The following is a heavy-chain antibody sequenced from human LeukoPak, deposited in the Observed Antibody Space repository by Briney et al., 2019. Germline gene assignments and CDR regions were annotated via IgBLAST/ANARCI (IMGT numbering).Heavy chain of an antibody. CDR3: ARTPFWSGYITFDY. D-gene: IGHD3-3*01. CDR1: GGSFSGYY. V-gene: IGHV4-34*01. CDR2: INHSGST. J-gene: IGHJ4*02. Sequence: SETLSLTCAVYGGSFSGYYWSWIRQPPGKGLEWIGEINHSGSTNYNPSLKSRVTISVDTSKNQFSLKLSSVTAADTAVYYCARTPFWSGYITFDYWGQGTLVTVSS.